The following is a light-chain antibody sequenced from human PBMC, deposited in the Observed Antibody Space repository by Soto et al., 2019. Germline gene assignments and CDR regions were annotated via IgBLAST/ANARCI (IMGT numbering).Light chain of an antibody. CDR3: HYYDSNIEV. J-gene: IGLJ3*02. V-gene: IGLV6-57*01. Sequence: NFMLTQPHSVSESPGKTVTISCTRSTGRVASNYVQWYQQRPGRSPTLLIYEDDQRPSGVPDRFSGSIDSSSNSASLTIPGLKTEDEADYYCHYYDSNIEVFGGGTKLTVL. CDR2: EDD. CDR1: TGRVASNY.